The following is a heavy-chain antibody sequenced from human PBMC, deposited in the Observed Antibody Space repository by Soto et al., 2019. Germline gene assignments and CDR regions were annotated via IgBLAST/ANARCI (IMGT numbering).Heavy chain of an antibody. Sequence: KASETLSPTCAVYGGSFSGYYWSWIRQPPGKGLEWIGEINHSGSTNYNPSLKSRVTISVDTSKNQFSLKLSSVTAADTAVYYCARKPYDYVWGSYRNYYYYGMDVWGQGTTVTVSS. D-gene: IGHD3-16*02. CDR3: ARKPYDYVWGSYRNYYYYGMDV. V-gene: IGHV4-34*01. CDR2: INHSGST. CDR1: GGSFSGYY. J-gene: IGHJ6*02.